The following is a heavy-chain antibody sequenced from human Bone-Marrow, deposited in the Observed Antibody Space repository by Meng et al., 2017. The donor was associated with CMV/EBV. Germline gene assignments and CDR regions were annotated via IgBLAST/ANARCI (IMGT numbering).Heavy chain of an antibody. J-gene: IGHJ4*02. V-gene: IGHV4-61*01. Sequence: TVCGGSVGSGSYYWSWIRQPPGKGLEWIGYLYCSGSNNYNTSLKSRVTISVDTSKNQFSLKLSSVTAADTAVYYCARSDDIVVVLDYWGQGTLVTVSS. D-gene: IGHD2-2*01. CDR2: LYCSGSN. CDR3: ARSDDIVVVLDY. CDR1: GGSVGSGSYY.